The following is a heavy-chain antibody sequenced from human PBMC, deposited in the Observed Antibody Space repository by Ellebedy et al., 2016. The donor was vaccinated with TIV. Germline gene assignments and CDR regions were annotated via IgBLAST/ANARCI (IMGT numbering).Heavy chain of an antibody. CDR3: AKGGNPDFDY. Sequence: GESLKISCAASGFTFSNAWMSWVRQAPGKGLEWVAFIRYDGSNKYYADSVKGRFTISRDNSKNTLYLQMNSLRAEDTALYYCAKGGNPDFDYWGQGTLVTVSS. CDR2: IRYDGSNK. D-gene: IGHD4-23*01. J-gene: IGHJ4*02. CDR1: GFTFSNAW. V-gene: IGHV3-30*02.